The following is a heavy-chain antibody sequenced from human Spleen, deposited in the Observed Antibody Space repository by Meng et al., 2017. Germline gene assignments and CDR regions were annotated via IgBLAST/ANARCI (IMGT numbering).Heavy chain of an antibody. CDR3: GVVIPGGWFDP. V-gene: IGHV4-39*01. Sequence: QVQVQQWGAGLLKPSETLSLTCGVSGGSISSSSYYWGWIRQPPGKGLEWIGSIYYSGSTYYNPSLKSRVTISVDTSKNQFSLKLSSVTAADTAVYYCGVVIPGGWFDPWGQGTLVTVSS. J-gene: IGHJ5*02. D-gene: IGHD2-2*01. CDR1: GGSISSSSYY. CDR2: IYYSGST.